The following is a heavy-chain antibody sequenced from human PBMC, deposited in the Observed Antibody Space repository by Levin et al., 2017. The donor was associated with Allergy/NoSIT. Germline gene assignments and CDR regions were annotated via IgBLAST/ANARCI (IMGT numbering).Heavy chain of an antibody. V-gene: IGHV4-30-4*01. D-gene: IGHD4-17*01. CDR1: GGSISSGDYY. CDR2: IYYSGST. J-gene: IGHJ3*02. Sequence: SETLSLTCTVSGGSISSGDYYWSWIRQPPGKGLEWIGYIYYSGSTYYNPSLKSRVTISVDTSKNQFSLKLSSVTAADTAVYYCARGGNYGDPDDAFDIWGQGTMVTVSS. CDR3: ARGGNYGDPDDAFDI.